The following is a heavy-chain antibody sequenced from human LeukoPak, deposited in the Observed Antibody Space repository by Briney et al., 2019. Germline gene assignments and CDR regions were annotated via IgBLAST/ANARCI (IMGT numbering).Heavy chain of an antibody. CDR2: IIPIFGTA. J-gene: IGHJ4*02. CDR1: GGTFSSYA. D-gene: IGHD3-10*01. Sequence: GASVKVSCKASGGTFSSYAISWVRQAPGQGLEWMGGIIPIFGTANYAQKFQGRVTITADESTSTAYMELSSLRPEDTAVYYCAREGSGSYIRYHYYFDYWGQGTLVTVSS. CDR3: AREGSGSYIRYHYYFDY. V-gene: IGHV1-69*13.